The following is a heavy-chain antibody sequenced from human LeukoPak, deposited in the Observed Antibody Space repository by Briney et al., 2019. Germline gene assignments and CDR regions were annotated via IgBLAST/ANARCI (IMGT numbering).Heavy chain of an antibody. CDR1: GFTFSSYS. Sequence: GGSLRLSCAASGFTFSSYSMNWVRQAPGKGLEWVSSISSSSSYIYYADSVKGRFTISRDNAKNSLYLQMNSLRAEDTAVYYCARDSCSSTSCYSYHYYGMDVWGQGTTVTVSS. CDR3: ARDSCSSTSCYSYHYYGMDV. V-gene: IGHV3-21*01. CDR2: ISSSSSYI. D-gene: IGHD2-2*01. J-gene: IGHJ6*02.